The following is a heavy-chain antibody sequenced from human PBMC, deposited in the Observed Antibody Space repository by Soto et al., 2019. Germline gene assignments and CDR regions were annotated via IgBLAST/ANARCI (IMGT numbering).Heavy chain of an antibody. CDR1: GYTFTSYG. D-gene: IGHD1-26*01. CDR2: ISAYNGNT. CDR3: ALRGRSYPDAFDI. Sequence: QVQLVQSGAEVKKPGASVKVSCKASGYTFTSYGISWVRQAPGQGLEWMGWISAYNGNTNYAQKLQGRVTMTTDTCTSTAYKELRSLRSDDSAVYYCALRGRSYPDAFDIWGQGTMVTVSS. V-gene: IGHV1-18*01. J-gene: IGHJ3*02.